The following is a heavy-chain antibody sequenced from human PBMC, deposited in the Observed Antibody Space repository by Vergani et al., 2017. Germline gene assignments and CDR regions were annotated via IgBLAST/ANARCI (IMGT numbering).Heavy chain of an antibody. D-gene: IGHD3-16*01. CDR2: IYNSGNG. Sequence: QMQLQESGPGLVKASETLSLTCTVSGVSIISRSYYWGWIRQPPGKGLEWIGSIYNSGNGDSSSSLKSRVTISADTSKNQFSLRLTSVTAADTAVYYCASGKYYSDSTSHFRGRYFDVWAVAPWSLSPQ. CDR1: GVSIISRSYY. V-gene: IGHV4-39*01. CDR3: ASGKYYSDSTSHFRGRYFDV. J-gene: IGHJ2*01.